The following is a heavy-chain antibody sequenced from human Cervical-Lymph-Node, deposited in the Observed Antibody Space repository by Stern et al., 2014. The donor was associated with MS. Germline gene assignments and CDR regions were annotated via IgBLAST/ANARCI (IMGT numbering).Heavy chain of an antibody. CDR2: ISYDGSNK. V-gene: IGHV3-30*18. CDR1: GFTFSSYG. Sequence: VQLEESGGGVVQPGRSLRLSCAASGFTFSSYGMHWVRQAPGKGLEWVAVISYDGSNKYYADSVKGRFTISRDNSKNTLYLQMNSLRAEDTAVYYCAKEQEYSSSFDYWGQGTLVTVSS. J-gene: IGHJ4*02. CDR3: AKEQEYSSSFDY. D-gene: IGHD6-6*01.